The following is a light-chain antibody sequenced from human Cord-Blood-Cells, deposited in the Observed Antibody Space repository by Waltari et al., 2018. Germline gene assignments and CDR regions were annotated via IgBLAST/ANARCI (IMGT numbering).Light chain of an antibody. V-gene: IGKV3-15*01. CDR1: QSVSSN. CDR2: GAS. Sequence: EIVMTQSPATLSVSPGERAILSCRASQSVSSNLAWYQQKPGQAPRLLIYGASTRATGIPARFSGRGSGTEFTLTISSLQSEDFAVYYCQQYNNWPPWTFGQGTMVEIK. CDR3: QQYNNWPPWT. J-gene: IGKJ1*01.